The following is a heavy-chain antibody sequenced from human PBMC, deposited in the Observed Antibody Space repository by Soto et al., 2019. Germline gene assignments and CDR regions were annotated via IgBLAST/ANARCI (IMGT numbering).Heavy chain of an antibody. D-gene: IGHD6-19*01. Sequence: TGGSLRLSCAASGFTFSSYAMSWVRQAPGKGLEWVSAISGSGGSTYYADSVKGRFTISRDNSKNTLYLQMNSLRAEDTAVYYCAKGPGSGWYGGAFDIWGQGTMVTVSS. CDR1: GFTFSSYA. CDR2: ISGSGGST. J-gene: IGHJ3*02. CDR3: AKGPGSGWYGGAFDI. V-gene: IGHV3-23*01.